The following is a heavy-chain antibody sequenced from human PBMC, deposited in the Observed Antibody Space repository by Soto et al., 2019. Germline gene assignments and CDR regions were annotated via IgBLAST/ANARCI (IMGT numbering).Heavy chain of an antibody. J-gene: IGHJ3*02. CDR3: TTAPYYDFWSGYYHDAFDI. CDR1: GFTFSNAW. V-gene: IGHV3-15*07. CDR2: IKSKTDGGTT. D-gene: IGHD3-3*01. Sequence: GGSLRLSCAASGFTFSNAWMNWVRQAPGKGLEWVGRIKSKTDGGTTDYAAPVKGRFTISRDDSKNTLYLQMNSLKTEDTAVYYCTTAPYYDFWSGYYHDAFDIWGQGTMVTVSS.